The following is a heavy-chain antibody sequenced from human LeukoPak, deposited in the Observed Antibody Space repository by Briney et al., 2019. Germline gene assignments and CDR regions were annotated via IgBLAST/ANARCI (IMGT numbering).Heavy chain of an antibody. CDR3: ARVALAAAGTPDY. V-gene: IGHV4-59*12. Sequence: SETLSLTCTVSGGSISSYYWSWIRQPPGRGLEWIGYIYYSGSTNYNPSLKSRVTISVDKSKNQFSLKLSSVTAADTAVYYCARVALAAAGTPDYWGQGTLVTVSS. CDR1: GGSISSYY. J-gene: IGHJ4*02. D-gene: IGHD6-13*01. CDR2: IYYSGST.